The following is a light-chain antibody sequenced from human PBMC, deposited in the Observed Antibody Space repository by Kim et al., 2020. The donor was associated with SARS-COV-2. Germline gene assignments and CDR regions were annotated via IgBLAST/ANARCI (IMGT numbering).Light chain of an antibody. J-gene: IGKJ2*01. Sequence: VSPGESATLSCRASQSIGSNLAWYQQKSGQAPRLLISGASIRATGIPVRFSGSGSGTEFTLTISGLQSEDFAVYYCQQYGNWPPYTFGQGTKLEI. CDR1: QSIGSN. CDR2: GAS. V-gene: IGKV3D-15*01. CDR3: QQYGNWPPYT.